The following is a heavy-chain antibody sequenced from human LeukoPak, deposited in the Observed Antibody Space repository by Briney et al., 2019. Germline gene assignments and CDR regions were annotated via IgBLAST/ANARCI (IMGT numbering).Heavy chain of an antibody. Sequence: PSGSLRLSCAASGCTFSSYCRRWVRQAPGKGLEWVGVIWYDGSNKYYADSVNGRFTISRDNSKNSLYLQMNSLRDEDTAVYYCARGSEDMGMDVWGQGTTVTVS. CDR2: IWYDGSNK. J-gene: IGHJ6*02. D-gene: IGHD2-15*01. V-gene: IGHV3-33*01. CDR3: ARGSEDMGMDV. CDR1: GCTFSSYC.